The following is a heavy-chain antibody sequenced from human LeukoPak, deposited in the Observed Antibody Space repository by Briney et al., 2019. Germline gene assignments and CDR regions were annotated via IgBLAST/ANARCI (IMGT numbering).Heavy chain of an antibody. CDR2: IYYSGST. CDR1: GGSISSGGYY. D-gene: IGHD2-2*01. J-gene: IGHJ3*02. Sequence: SETLSLTCTVSGGSISSGGYYWSWIRQHPGKGLEWIGYIYYSGSTYYNPSLKSRVTISVDTSKNQFSLKLSSVTAADTAVYYCARGRQRASTSGTLRAFDIWGQGTMVTVSS. CDR3: ARGRQRASTSGTLRAFDI. V-gene: IGHV4-31*03.